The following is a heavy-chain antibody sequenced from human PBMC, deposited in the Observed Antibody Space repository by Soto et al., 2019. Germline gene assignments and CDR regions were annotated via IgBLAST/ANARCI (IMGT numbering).Heavy chain of an antibody. V-gene: IGHV4-39*01. J-gene: IGHJ5*02. D-gene: IGHD3-22*01. CDR3: ARQGRITMIVVVAGFDP. CDR2: IYYSGST. Sequence: SETLSLTCTVSGGSISSSSYYWGWIRQPPGKGLECIGSIYYSGSTYYNPSLKSRVTISVDTSKNQFSLKLSSVTAADTAVYYCARQGRITMIVVVAGFDPWGQGTLVTVSS. CDR1: GGSISSSSYY.